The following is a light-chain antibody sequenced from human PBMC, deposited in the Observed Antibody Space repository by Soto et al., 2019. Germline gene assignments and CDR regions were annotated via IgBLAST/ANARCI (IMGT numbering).Light chain of an antibody. CDR3: QQRSTWRT. Sequence: EIVLTQSPATLSLSPGERATLSCRASQSVSSYLAWYQQKPGQAPRLLIYDASKRATGIPARFTGSGFGTGYTLTISSLEPEDFAVYYCQQRSTWRTFGQGTKVDIK. CDR2: DAS. CDR1: QSVSSY. V-gene: IGKV3-11*01. J-gene: IGKJ1*01.